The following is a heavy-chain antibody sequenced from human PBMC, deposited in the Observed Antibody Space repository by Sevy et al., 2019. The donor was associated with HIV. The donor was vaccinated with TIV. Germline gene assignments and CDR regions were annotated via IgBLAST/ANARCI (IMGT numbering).Heavy chain of an antibody. CDR3: AKDLRYSSSWGADAFDI. Sequence: GGSLRLSCAASGFTFSSYGMHWVRQAPGKGLEWVAVISYDGSNKYYADSVKGRFTISRDNSKNTLYLQMNSLRAEDTAVYYCAKDLRYSSSWGADAFDIWGQGTMVTVSS. D-gene: IGHD6-13*01. J-gene: IGHJ3*02. CDR2: ISYDGSNK. V-gene: IGHV3-30*18. CDR1: GFTFSSYG.